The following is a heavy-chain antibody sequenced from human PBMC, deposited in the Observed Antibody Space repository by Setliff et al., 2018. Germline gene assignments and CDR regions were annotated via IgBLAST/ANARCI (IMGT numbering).Heavy chain of an antibody. CDR1: GFTFSTYW. CDR2: INQYGSEK. CDR3: ARVGRVGYYESFQY. D-gene: IGHD3-22*01. Sequence: PGGSLRLSCAASGFTFSTYWMSWVRQAPGKGLGWVANINQYGSEKYYVDSVKGRFTISRDNAQNSLYLQMNSLRAEDTAVYYCARVGRVGYYESFQYWGQGTLVTVSS. J-gene: IGHJ1*01. V-gene: IGHV3-7*01.